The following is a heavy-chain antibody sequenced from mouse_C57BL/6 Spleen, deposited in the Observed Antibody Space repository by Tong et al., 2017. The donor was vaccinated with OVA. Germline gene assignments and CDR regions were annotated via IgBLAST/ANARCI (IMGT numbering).Heavy chain of an antibody. J-gene: IGHJ2*01. V-gene: IGHV1-53*01. Sequence: VQLQESGTELVQPAASVKLSCKASGYTFTSYWMHWVKQRPGQGLEWIGNINPSNGGTNYNEKFKSKATLTVDKSSSAAYMQLSSLTSEDSAVYYCARDYYGSSWGYYFDYWGQGTTLSFSS. CDR3: ARDYYGSSWGYYFDY. CDR1: GYTFTSYW. D-gene: IGHD1-1*01. CDR2: INPSNGGT.